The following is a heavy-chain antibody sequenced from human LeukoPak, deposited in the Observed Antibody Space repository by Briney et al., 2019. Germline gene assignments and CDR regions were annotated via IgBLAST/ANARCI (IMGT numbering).Heavy chain of an antibody. V-gene: IGHV1-18*01. CDR3: ARTYYYDSSGYLAHPRLDEDY. J-gene: IGHJ4*02. CDR2: ISAYNGNT. D-gene: IGHD3-22*01. CDR1: GYTFTSYG. Sequence: GASVKVSCKASGYTFTSYGISWVRQAPGQGLEWMGWISAYNGNTNYAQKLQGRVTMTTDTSTSTAYMELRSLRSDDTAVYYCARTYYYDSSGYLAHPRLDEDYWGQGTLVTVSS.